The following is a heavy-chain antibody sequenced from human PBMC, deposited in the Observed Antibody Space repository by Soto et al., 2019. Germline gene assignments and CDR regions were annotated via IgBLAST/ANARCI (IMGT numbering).Heavy chain of an antibody. Sequence: GSLRLSCAASGFTFSSYAMHWVRQAPGKGLEWVAVISYDGSNKYYADSVKGRFTISRDNSKNTLYLQMNSLRAEDTAVYYCARDSPILNYDFWSGYFWNFDYWGQGTLVTVSS. J-gene: IGHJ4*02. CDR3: ARDSPILNYDFWSGYFWNFDY. CDR1: GFTFSSYA. CDR2: ISYDGSNK. D-gene: IGHD3-3*01. V-gene: IGHV3-30-3*01.